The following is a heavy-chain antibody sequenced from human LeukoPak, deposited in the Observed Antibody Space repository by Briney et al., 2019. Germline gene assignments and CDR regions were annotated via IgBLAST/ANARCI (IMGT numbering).Heavy chain of an antibody. V-gene: IGHV4-34*01. CDR2: INNSGST. Sequence: KPSETLSLTCAVYGGSFSGYYWSWIRQPPGKGLEWIGEINNSGSTNYNPSLKSRVTISVDTSKNQFSLKLSSVTAADTAVYYCARGRYGNDSWGQGTLVTVSS. J-gene: IGHJ4*02. CDR1: GGSFSGYY. D-gene: IGHD4-17*01. CDR3: ARGRYGNDS.